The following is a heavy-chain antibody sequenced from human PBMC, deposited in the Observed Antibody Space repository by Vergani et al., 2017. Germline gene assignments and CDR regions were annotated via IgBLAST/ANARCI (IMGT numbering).Heavy chain of an antibody. J-gene: IGHJ3*02. Sequence: QVQVVQSGAEVKKSGASVKVSCKTSGYTFSNYYMHWVRQAPGQGLEWMGIINPSGGHTNYAQKFQGRVTMTRDTSTSTVYMELSSLRSEDTAIYYCARDNGPIAVAGTVAFDIWGQGTMVTVSS. CDR3: ARDNGPIAVAGTVAFDI. D-gene: IGHD6-19*01. CDR1: GYTFSNYY. CDR2: INPSGGHT. V-gene: IGHV1-46*01.